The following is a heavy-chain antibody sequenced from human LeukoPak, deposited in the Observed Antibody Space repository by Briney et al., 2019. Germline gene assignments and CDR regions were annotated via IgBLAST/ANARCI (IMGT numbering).Heavy chain of an antibody. CDR3: ARLWFGELLSHWFDP. J-gene: IGHJ5*02. Sequence: SETLSLTCTVSGGSISSSSYYWGWIRQPPGKGLEWIGSIYYSGSTYYNPSLKSRVTISVDTSKNQFSLKLSSVTAADTAVYYCARLWFGELLSHWFDPWGQGTLVTVSS. V-gene: IGHV4-39*01. CDR2: IYYSGST. D-gene: IGHD3-10*01. CDR1: GGSISSSSYY.